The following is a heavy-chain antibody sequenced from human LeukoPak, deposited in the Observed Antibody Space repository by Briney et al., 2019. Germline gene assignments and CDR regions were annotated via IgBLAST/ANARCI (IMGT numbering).Heavy chain of an antibody. J-gene: IGHJ5*02. V-gene: IGHV3-23*01. CDR3: AKDRGIVVSDSDWFDP. CDR2: ISGSGGST. CDR1: GYTFSSYA. Sequence: SCKASGYTFSSYAMSWVRQAPGKGLEWVSVISGSGGSTYYADSVKGRFTISRDNSKNTLYLQMNSLRADDTAVYYCAKDRGIVVSDSDWFDPWGQGTLVTVSS. D-gene: IGHD6-19*01.